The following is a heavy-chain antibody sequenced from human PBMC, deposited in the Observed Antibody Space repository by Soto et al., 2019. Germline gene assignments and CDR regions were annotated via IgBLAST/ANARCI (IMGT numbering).Heavy chain of an antibody. D-gene: IGHD3-3*01. J-gene: IGHJ6*02. V-gene: IGHV1-24*01. CDR2: FDPEDGET. Sequence: GASVKVCCTVSGYTLTELSRHWVRQATGKGLEWMGGFDPEDGETIYAQKFQGRVTMTEDTSTDTAYMELSSLRSEDTAVYYCATDRHGVAQYGMDVWGQGTTVTVSS. CDR3: ATDRHGVAQYGMDV. CDR1: GYTLTELS.